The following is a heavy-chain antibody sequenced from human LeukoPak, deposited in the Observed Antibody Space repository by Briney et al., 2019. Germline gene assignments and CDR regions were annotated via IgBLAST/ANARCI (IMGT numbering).Heavy chain of an antibody. V-gene: IGHV3-21*04. D-gene: IGHD3-16*01. CDR2: ISSSSSYI. J-gene: IGHJ4*02. Sequence: GGSLRLPCAASGFTFSSYSMNWVRQAPGKGLEWVSSISSSSSYIYYADSVKGRFTISRDNSKNTLYLQVNSLRAEDTAIYYCAKDQLGAMLYFDYWGQGTLVTVSS. CDR1: GFTFSSYS. CDR3: AKDQLGAMLYFDY.